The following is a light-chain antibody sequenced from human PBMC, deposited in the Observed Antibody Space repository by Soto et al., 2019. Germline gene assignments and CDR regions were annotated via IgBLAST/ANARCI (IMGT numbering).Light chain of an antibody. CDR2: QAS. J-gene: IGKJ1*01. Sequence: TKSASTLSANVGARVTLTFRASQSTSSYLAWYQQKPGKAPKLLIYQASSLENGVPSRFSGSGSGTEFSLTISSLQPDDFATYYCQQYSSHSTFGQGTKVDIK. CDR3: QQYSSHST. V-gene: IGKV1-5*03. CDR1: QSTSSY.